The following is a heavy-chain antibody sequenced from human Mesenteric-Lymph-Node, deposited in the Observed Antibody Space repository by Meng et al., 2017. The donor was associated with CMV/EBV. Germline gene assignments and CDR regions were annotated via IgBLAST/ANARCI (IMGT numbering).Heavy chain of an antibody. CDR3: ARLRGGGCSSTTCSNAFDI. D-gene: IGHD2-2*01. Sequence: GGSLRLSCAASGFSFDDYGMSWVRQAPGKGLEWVSGISWNGGSTGYADSVKGRFTISRDNAKNSLYLQMNSLSAEDTAVYYCARLRGGGCSSTTCSNAFDIWGQGTMVTVSS. V-gene: IGHV3-20*04. J-gene: IGHJ3*02. CDR1: GFSFDDYG. CDR2: ISWNGGST.